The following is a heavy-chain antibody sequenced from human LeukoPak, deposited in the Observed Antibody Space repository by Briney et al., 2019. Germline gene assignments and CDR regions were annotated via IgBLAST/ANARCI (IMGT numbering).Heavy chain of an antibody. Sequence: ASVKVSCKASGGTFSSYAISWVRQAPGQGLEWMGGIIPIFGTANYAQKFQGRVTITADKSTSTAYMELSSLRSEDTAVYYCRGDSSARGNYFDHWGQGTLVTVSS. D-gene: IGHD3-22*01. V-gene: IGHV1-69*06. J-gene: IGHJ4*02. CDR3: RGDSSARGNYFDH. CDR1: GGTFSSYA. CDR2: IIPIFGTA.